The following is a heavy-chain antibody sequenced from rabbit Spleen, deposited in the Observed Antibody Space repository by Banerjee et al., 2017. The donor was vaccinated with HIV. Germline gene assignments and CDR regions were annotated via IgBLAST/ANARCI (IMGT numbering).Heavy chain of an antibody. CDR1: GVSFSTSSY. V-gene: IGHV1S40*01. D-gene: IGHD4-1*01. CDR3: ARAIVPWLGLTRLDL. J-gene: IGHJ3*01. CDR2: IYAAKGST. Sequence: QSLEESGGDLVKPGASLTLTCTASGVSFSTSSYMCWLSQAPGKGLEWIGIIYAAKGSTDYASWVNGRFTISSDNAQSTVDLKMTSLTAADTATYFCARAIVPWLGLTRLDLWGPGTLVTVS.